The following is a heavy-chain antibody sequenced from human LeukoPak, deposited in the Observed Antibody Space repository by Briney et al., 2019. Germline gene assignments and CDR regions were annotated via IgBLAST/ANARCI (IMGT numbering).Heavy chain of an antibody. Sequence: ASVKVSCKASGGTFSSYAISWVRQAPGQGLEWMGGIIPIFDTANYAQKFQGRVTITADESTSTAYMELSSLRSEDTAVYYCARDHVAPFADAGYWGQGTLVTVSS. V-gene: IGHV1-69*13. J-gene: IGHJ4*02. D-gene: IGHD2-2*01. CDR1: GGTFSSYA. CDR2: IIPIFDTA. CDR3: ARDHVAPFADAGY.